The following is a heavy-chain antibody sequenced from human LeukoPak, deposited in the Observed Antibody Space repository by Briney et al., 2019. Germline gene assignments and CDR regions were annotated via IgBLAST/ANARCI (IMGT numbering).Heavy chain of an antibody. J-gene: IGHJ4*02. D-gene: IGHD6-19*01. V-gene: IGHV3-23*01. Sequence: GGSLRLSCAASGFTFSSYAMSWVRQAPGKGLEWVSAISGSGGSTSYADSVKGRFTISRDNSKNTLYLQMNSLRAEDTAVYYCAKGGGLAVVNYFDYWGQGALVTVSS. CDR1: GFTFSSYA. CDR2: ISGSGGST. CDR3: AKGGGLAVVNYFDY.